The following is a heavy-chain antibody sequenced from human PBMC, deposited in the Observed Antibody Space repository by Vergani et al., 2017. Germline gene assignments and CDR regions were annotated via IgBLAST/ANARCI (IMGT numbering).Heavy chain of an antibody. CDR2: ISSSSSYT. CDR1: GGSISSSSYY. CDR3: ARGGYSYGYDAFDI. J-gene: IGHJ3*02. Sequence: QVQLQESGPGLVKPSETLSLTCTVSGGSISSSSYYWGWIRQAAGKGREWVSYISSSSSYTNYAGSVKGRFTISRDNAKNALDLQMNSLGAAGTAVYYCARGGYSYGYDAFDIWGQGTMVTVSS. D-gene: IGHD5-18*01. V-gene: IGHV3-11*05.